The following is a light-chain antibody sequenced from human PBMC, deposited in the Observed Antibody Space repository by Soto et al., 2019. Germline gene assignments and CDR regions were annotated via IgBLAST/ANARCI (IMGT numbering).Light chain of an antibody. V-gene: IGKV3-20*01. CDR3: QQYGSSPWWT. Sequence: EIVMTQSPATLSVSPGERATLSCRASQSVSSNLAWYQQKPGQAPRLLIYGASSRATGIPDRFSGSGSGTDFTLTISRLEPEDFAVYYCQQYGSSPWWTFGQGTKVDIK. CDR1: QSVSSN. J-gene: IGKJ1*01. CDR2: GAS.